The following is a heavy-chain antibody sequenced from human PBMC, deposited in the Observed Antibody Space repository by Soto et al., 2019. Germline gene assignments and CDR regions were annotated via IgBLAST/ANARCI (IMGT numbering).Heavy chain of an antibody. CDR3: ARDSSGSSWYNYYYYYGMEV. Sequence: PGGSLILSGAAAGFTFSSYARHWVRQAPCKGLEWVAVISYDGSNKYYADSVKGRFTISRDNSKNTLYLQMNSLRAEDTAVYYCARDSSGSSWYNYYYYYGMEVWGQGTTVTVSS. CDR2: ISYDGSNK. J-gene: IGHJ6*02. D-gene: IGHD6-13*01. CDR1: GFTFSSYA. V-gene: IGHV3-30-3*01.